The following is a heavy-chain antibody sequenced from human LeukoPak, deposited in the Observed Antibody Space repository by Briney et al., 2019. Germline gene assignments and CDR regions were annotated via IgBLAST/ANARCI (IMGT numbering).Heavy chain of an antibody. J-gene: IGHJ3*02. Sequence: GESLKISRKGSGYSFTSYWIGWVRQMPGKGLEWMGIIYPGDSDTIYSPSFQGQVTISVDKSINTAYLQWSSLKASDTAMYYCASHREAGYMSSRENAFDIWGQGTMVTVSS. CDR1: GYSFTSYW. CDR2: IYPGDSDT. V-gene: IGHV5-51*01. CDR3: ASHREAGYMSSRENAFDI. D-gene: IGHD2-2*02.